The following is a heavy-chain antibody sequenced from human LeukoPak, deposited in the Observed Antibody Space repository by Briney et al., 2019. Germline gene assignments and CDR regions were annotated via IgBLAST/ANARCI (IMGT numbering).Heavy chain of an antibody. CDR1: GFTVSSSY. D-gene: IGHD3-22*01. CDR3: ARDPSGYYST. J-gene: IGHJ4*02. CDR2: FYRGDST. V-gene: IGHV3-53*01. Sequence: GGSLRLSCAASGFTVSSSYMYWVRQAPGKGLEWVSFFYRGDSTYYAESVRGRFTISRDNSKNTLYLQMNSLRAEDTAVYYCARDPSGYYSTWGQGTLVTVSS.